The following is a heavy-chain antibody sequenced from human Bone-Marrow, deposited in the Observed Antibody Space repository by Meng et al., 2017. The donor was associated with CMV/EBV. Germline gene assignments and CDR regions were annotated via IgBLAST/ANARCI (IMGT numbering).Heavy chain of an antibody. D-gene: IGHD3-22*01. CDR3: AKESTAIAVVSNWFDS. V-gene: IGHV3-23*01. CDR1: FTFCNLC. CDR2: IWGCGGST. Sequence: FTFCNLCLGWVRPAPGKGLEWVLVIWGCGGSTYYADSVKGRFTISRDNSKNTLYLQMNRLRVEDTAVYYCAKESTAIAVVSNWFDSWGQGTLVTVSS. J-gene: IGHJ5*01.